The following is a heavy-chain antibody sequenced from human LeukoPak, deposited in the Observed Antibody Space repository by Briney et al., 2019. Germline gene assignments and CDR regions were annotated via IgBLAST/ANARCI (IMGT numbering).Heavy chain of an antibody. CDR2: IYYSGST. J-gene: IGHJ4*02. Sequence: SETLSLTCTVSGGSISSYYWSWIRQPPGKGLEWIGYIYYSGSTNYNPSLKSRVTISVDTSKNQFSLKLSSVTAADTAVYYCARTPNYYGSGSSFDYWGQGTLVTVSS. D-gene: IGHD3-10*01. CDR1: GGSISSYY. CDR3: ARTPNYYGSGSSFDY. V-gene: IGHV4-59*08.